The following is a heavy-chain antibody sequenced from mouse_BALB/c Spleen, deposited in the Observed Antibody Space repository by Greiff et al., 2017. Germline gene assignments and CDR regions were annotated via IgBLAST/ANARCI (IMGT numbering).Heavy chain of an antibody. Sequence: VKLVESGPGLVAPSQSLSITCTVSGFSLTSYGVHWVRQPPGKGLEWLGVIWAGGSTNYNSALMSRLSISKDNSKSQVFLKMNSLQTDDTAMYYCARVDYDGLGFAYWGQGTLVTVSA. J-gene: IGHJ3*01. D-gene: IGHD2-4*01. CDR3: ARVDYDGLGFAY. V-gene: IGHV2-9*02. CDR2: IWAGGST. CDR1: GFSLTSYG.